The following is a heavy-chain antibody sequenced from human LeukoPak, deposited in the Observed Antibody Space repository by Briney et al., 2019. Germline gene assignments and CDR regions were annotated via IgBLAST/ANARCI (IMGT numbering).Heavy chain of an antibody. CDR1: GGSSSSYY. D-gene: IGHD5-12*01. CDR3: ARGRLIVAPGVYYFEY. V-gene: IGHV4-59*08. CDR2: IYYRGGT. Sequence: PSETLSLTCTVSGGSSSSYYWSWIRQPPGKGLEWIGYIYYRGGTNYNPSLESRVTISGDTSKNEFSLKLTPVTAADTAVYYCARGRLIVAPGVYYFEYWGQGTLVTVSS. J-gene: IGHJ4*02.